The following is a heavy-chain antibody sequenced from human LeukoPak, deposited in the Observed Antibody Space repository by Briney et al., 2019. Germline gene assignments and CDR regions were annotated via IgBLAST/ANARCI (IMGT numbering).Heavy chain of an antibody. D-gene: IGHD5-18*01. Sequence: PGGSLRLSCAASGFTFSSYGVSWVRQAPGKGLEWVSGISGSGHRTYYADSVKGRFTISRDNSKNTLYLQMNSLRAEDTAMYYCARCEDRAMVFPDYWGQGTLVTVSS. J-gene: IGHJ4*02. V-gene: IGHV3-23*01. CDR3: ARCEDRAMVFPDY. CDR2: ISGSGHRT. CDR1: GFTFSSYG.